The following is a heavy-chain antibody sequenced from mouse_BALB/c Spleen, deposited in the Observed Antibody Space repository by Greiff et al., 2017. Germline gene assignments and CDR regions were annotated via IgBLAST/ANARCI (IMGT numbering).Heavy chain of an antibody. Sequence: QVQLQQSGPELVKPGASVKMSCKASGYTFTSYWMHWVKQRPGQGLEWIGYINPSTGYTEYNQKFKDKATLTADKSSSTAYMQLSSLTSEDSAVYYCARGRSTSYTVFYAMDYWGQGTSVTVSS. CDR3: ARGRSTSYTVFYAMDY. D-gene: IGHD5-5*01. CDR1: GYTFTSYW. CDR2: INPSTGYT. V-gene: IGHV1-7*01. J-gene: IGHJ4*01.